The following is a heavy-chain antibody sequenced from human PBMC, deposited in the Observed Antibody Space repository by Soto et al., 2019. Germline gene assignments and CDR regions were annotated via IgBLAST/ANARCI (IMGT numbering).Heavy chain of an antibody. CDR3: ARHLYDDISGTYSPFDY. CDR2: SYPDDSDT. Sequence: GASLKISCKGSGYRFATYWIGWVRQMPGKGLAWMGISYPDDSDTRYNPTFHGQVTIAADKALSTAYLQWNSLKAPDTAMYYCARHLYDDISGTYSPFDYWGQGIMVTVSS. V-gene: IGHV5-51*01. D-gene: IGHD3-22*01. CDR1: GYRFATYW. J-gene: IGHJ4*02.